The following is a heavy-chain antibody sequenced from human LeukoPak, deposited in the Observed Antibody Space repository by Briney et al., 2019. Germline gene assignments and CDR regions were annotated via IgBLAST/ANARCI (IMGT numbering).Heavy chain of an antibody. CDR1: GASISTYY. Sequence: ETLSLTCTVSGASISTYYWTWIRQPPGKGLEWIGYIYYSGSANYNPSLKSRVTISIDTSKNQFSLKLSSVTAADTAVYYCAREDGNTSLDYWGQGTLVTVSS. V-gene: IGHV4-59*01. CDR3: AREDGNTSLDY. D-gene: IGHD5-24*01. J-gene: IGHJ4*02. CDR2: IYYSGSA.